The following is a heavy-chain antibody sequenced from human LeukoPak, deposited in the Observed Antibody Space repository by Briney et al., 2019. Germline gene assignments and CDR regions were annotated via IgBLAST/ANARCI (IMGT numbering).Heavy chain of an antibody. CDR1: GGSISSYY. CDR3: ARERGGPYDYIWGSYYNWFDP. V-gene: IGHV4-59*01. Sequence: SETLSLTCTVSGGSISSYYWSWIRQPPGKGLEWIGYIYYSGSTNYNPSLKSRVTISVDTSKNQFSLKLSSVTAADTAVYYWARERGGPYDYIWGSYYNWFDPWGQGTLVTVSS. J-gene: IGHJ5*02. D-gene: IGHD3-16*01. CDR2: IYYSGST.